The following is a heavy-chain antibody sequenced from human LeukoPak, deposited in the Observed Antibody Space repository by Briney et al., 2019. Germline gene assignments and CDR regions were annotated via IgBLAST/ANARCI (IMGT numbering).Heavy chain of an antibody. CDR2: IIPIFGTA. CDR1: GGTFSSNA. CDR3: ARGTPPSNYFDY. J-gene: IGHJ4*02. Sequence: GASVKVSCKASGGTFSSNAISWVRQAPGQGLECMGGIIPIFGTANYAQKFQGRVTITADESTSTAYMELSSLRSEDTAVYYCARGTPPSNYFDYWGQGTLVTVSS. D-gene: IGHD2-15*01. V-gene: IGHV1-69*13.